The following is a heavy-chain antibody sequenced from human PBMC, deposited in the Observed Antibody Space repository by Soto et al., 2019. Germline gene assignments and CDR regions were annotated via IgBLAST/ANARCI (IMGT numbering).Heavy chain of an antibody. CDR1: GGTFSSYA. V-gene: IGHV1-69*06. CDR2: IIPIFGTA. J-gene: IGHJ3*02. Sequence: VASVKVSCKASGGTFSSYAISWVRQAPGQGLEWMGGIIPIFGTANYAQKFQGRVTITADKSTSTAYMELSSLRSEDTDVYYCASGTTDYGDRAFDIWGQGTMVTVSS. CDR3: ASGTTDYGDRAFDI. D-gene: IGHD4-17*01.